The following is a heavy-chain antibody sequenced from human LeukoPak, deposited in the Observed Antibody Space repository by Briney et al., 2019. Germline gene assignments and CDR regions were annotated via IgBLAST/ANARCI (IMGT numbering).Heavy chain of an antibody. D-gene: IGHD1-1*01. J-gene: IGHJ4*02. CDR3: ARHSTASGYLNYFDY. CDR2: IYYSGST. Sequence: KASETLSLTCTVSGGSISSYYCSWIRQPPGKGLEWIGYIYYSGSTNYNPSLKSRVTISVDTSKNQFSLKLSSVTAADTAVYYCARHSTASGYLNYFDYWGQGTLVTVSS. CDR1: GGSISSYY. V-gene: IGHV4-59*08.